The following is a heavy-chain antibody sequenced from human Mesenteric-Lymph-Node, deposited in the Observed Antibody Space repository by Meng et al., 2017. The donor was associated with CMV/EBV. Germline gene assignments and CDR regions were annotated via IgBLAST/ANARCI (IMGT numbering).Heavy chain of an antibody. CDR3: TRGIAVSGPKFDY. V-gene: IGHV3-49*04. J-gene: IGHJ4*02. Sequence: GESLKISCAASGFTFSDYYMSWVRQAPGKGLEWVGFIRSKAYGGTTEYAASVQGRFIISRDDSKSIAYLQMNSLKTEDTDVYYCTRGIAVSGPKFDYWGQGTLVTVSS. D-gene: IGHD6-19*01. CDR1: GFTFSDYY. CDR2: IRSKAYGGTT.